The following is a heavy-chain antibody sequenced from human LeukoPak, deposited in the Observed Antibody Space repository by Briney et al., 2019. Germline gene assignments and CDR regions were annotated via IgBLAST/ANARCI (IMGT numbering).Heavy chain of an antibody. CDR2: IKQDGSEK. D-gene: IGHD2-15*01. J-gene: IGHJ6*02. Sequence: PGGSLRLSCAASGFTFSSYWMSWVRQAPGKGLEWVANIKQDGSEKYYVDSVKGRFTISRDNAKNSLYLQINSLRAEDTAVYYCARDWRYCSGGSCYFGYYYYYGMDVWGQGTTATVSS. V-gene: IGHV3-7*01. CDR1: GFTFSSYW. CDR3: ARDWRYCSGGSCYFGYYYYYGMDV.